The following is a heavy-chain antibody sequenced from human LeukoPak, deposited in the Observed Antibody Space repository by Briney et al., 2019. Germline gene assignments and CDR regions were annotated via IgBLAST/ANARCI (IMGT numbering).Heavy chain of an antibody. CDR3: ARDSAYCGGDCYPYYFDY. J-gene: IGHJ4*02. CDR1: GYTFTSYG. Sequence: ASVKVSCKASGYTFTSYGISWVRQAPGQGLEWMGWISAYNGNTNYAQKLQGRVTVTTDTSTSTAYMELRSLRSDDTAVYYCARDSAYCGGDCYPYYFDYWGQGTLVTVSS. V-gene: IGHV1-18*01. D-gene: IGHD2-21*02. CDR2: ISAYNGNT.